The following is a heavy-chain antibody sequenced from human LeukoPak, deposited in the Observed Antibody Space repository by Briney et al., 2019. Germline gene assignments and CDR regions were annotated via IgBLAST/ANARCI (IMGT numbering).Heavy chain of an antibody. CDR1: GYTFTSYG. D-gene: IGHD2-2*01. CDR2: ISAYNGNT. CDR3: ARDTLGYCSSTSCYGWFDP. J-gene: IGHJ5*02. Sequence: GASVKVSCKASGYTFTSYGISWVRQAPGQGLEWMGWISAYNGNTNYAQKLQGRVTMTTDTSTSTAYMELRSLRSDDTAMYYCARDTLGYCSSTSCYGWFDPWGQGTLVTVSS. V-gene: IGHV1-18*01.